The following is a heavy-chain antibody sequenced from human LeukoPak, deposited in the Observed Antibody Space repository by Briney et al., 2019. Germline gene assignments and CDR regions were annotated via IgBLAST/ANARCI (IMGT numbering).Heavy chain of an antibody. J-gene: IGHJ6*02. CDR2: INKDGSAK. Sequence: GGSLRLSCAASGFAFSDYLMTWVREAPGKGLEGVGNINKDGSAKNYIDSVKGRFTISRDNAKNTLYLQMNSLRAEDTAVYYCAKERLNYYYGMDVWGQGTTVTVSS. CDR3: AKERLNYYYGMDV. V-gene: IGHV3-7*04. CDR1: GFAFSDYL.